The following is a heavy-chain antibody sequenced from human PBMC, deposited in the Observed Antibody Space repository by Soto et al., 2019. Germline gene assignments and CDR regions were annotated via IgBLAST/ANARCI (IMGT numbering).Heavy chain of an antibody. Sequence: QVQLVQSGAEVKKPGSSVKVSCKASGGTFSSYTISWVRQAPGQGLEWMGRIIPILGIANYAQKFQGRVTXTXXKSTSTAYMELSSLRSEDTAVYYCARSIAVAGKDYWGQGTLVTVSS. D-gene: IGHD6-19*01. CDR3: ARSIAVAGKDY. V-gene: IGHV1-69*02. CDR2: IIPILGIA. CDR1: GGTFSSYT. J-gene: IGHJ4*02.